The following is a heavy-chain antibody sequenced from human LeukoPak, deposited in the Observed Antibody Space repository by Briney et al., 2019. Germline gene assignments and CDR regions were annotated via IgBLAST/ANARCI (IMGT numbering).Heavy chain of an antibody. D-gene: IGHD3-10*01. CDR3: ATIMVRGLIITSRVDY. Sequence: GGSLRLSCAASGFTFSSYAIHWVRQAPGKGLEWVAVISNDGGNEYYADSVKGRFTISRDNSKNTLYLQMNSLRAEDTAVYFCATIMVRGLIITSRVDYWGQGTLVTVSS. V-gene: IGHV3-30-3*01. J-gene: IGHJ4*02. CDR1: GFTFSSYA. CDR2: ISNDGGNE.